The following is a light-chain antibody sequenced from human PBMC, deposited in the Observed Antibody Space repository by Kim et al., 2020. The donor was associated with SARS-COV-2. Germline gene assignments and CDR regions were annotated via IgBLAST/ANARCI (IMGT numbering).Light chain of an antibody. V-gene: IGLV3-21*04. CDR3: QVWDSGRDHVI. CDR1: NVGGKS. J-gene: IGLJ2*01. Sequence: SYELTQPPSVSVSPGQTAKITCGGNNVGGKSLHWYQQRPGQAPVLVIYYDAERPSGIPERFSGSNSGNTATLTISRVEAGDEADYYCQVWDSGRDHVIFGGGTQLTVL. CDR2: YDA.